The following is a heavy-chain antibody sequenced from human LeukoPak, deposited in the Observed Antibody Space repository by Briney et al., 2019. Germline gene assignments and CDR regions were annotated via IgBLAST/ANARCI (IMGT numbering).Heavy chain of an antibody. V-gene: IGHV3-23*01. Sequence: PGGSLRLSCAASGFTVSSNYMSWVRQAPGKGLEWVSAISGSGGSTYYADSVKGRFTISRDNSKNTLYLQMNSLRAEDTAVYYCAKDRQWLVRYYFDYWGQGTLVTVSS. CDR3: AKDRQWLVRYYFDY. CDR2: ISGSGGST. CDR1: GFTVSSNY. J-gene: IGHJ4*02. D-gene: IGHD6-19*01.